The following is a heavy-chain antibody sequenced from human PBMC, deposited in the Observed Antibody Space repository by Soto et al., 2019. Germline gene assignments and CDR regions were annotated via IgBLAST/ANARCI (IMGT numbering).Heavy chain of an antibody. CDR1: GFTFISYA. J-gene: IGHJ4*02. V-gene: IGHV3-23*01. CDR3: ARLGAYYDFWSGYHPIAY. Sequence: GGSLRLSCAASGFTFISYAMSLVLQAPWKGLEWVSAISGSGGSTYYADSVKGRFTISRDNSKNTLYLQMNSLRAEDTAVYYCARLGAYYDFWSGYHPIAYWGQGSLVTVSS. CDR2: ISGSGGST. D-gene: IGHD3-3*01.